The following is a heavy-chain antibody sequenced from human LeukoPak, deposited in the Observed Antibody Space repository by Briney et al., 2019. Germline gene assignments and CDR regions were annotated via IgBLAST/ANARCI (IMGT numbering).Heavy chain of an antibody. D-gene: IGHD2-2*01. CDR3: AKSIVVVPSAMDI. J-gene: IGHJ3*02. CDR2: INACNGNT. V-gene: IGHV1-3*01. CDR1: GYTFTSYA. Sequence: ASVKVSCKASGYTFTSYAMHWVRQAPGQRLEWMGWINACNGNTKYSQKFQGRGTITTDKESSTAYMELSSLRSEDTAVYYCAKSIVVVPSAMDIWRQGTMVTVSS.